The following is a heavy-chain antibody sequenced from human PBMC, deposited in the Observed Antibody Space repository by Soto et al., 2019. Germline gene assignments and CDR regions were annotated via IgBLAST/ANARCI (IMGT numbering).Heavy chain of an antibody. CDR2: ISGSAATT. CDR1: GFTFSSYA. D-gene: IGHD3-22*01. Sequence: GGSLRLSCAASGFTFSSYAMNWVRQAPGKGLEWVSAISGSAATTHFADSVKGRFTISRDNSKNTLYLQMNSLRAEDTAVYYCARDRSYYDSSGSYSPPYWGQGALVTVSS. J-gene: IGHJ4*02. CDR3: ARDRSYYDSSGSYSPPY. V-gene: IGHV3-23*01.